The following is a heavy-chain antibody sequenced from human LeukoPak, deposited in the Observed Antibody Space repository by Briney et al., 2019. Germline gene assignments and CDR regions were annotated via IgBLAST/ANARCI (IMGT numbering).Heavy chain of an antibody. CDR1: GFSFSSYS. J-gene: IGHJ4*02. V-gene: IGHV3-21*01. Sequence: GGSLRLSCAASGFSFSSYSMKWVRQAPGKGLEWVSSISSSSNYIYYADSVKGRFTISRDNAKNSLYLQMNSLRAEDTAVYYCATSSAYYYFDFDYWGQGTLVTVSS. CDR3: ATSSAYYYFDFDY. D-gene: IGHD3-22*01. CDR2: ISSSSNYI.